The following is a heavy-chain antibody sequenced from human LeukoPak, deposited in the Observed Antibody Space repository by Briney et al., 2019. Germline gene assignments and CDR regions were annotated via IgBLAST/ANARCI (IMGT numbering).Heavy chain of an antibody. J-gene: IGHJ4*02. D-gene: IGHD5-12*01. CDR3: ASGGYDWDAYDY. V-gene: IGHV1-46*01. Sequence: ASVKLSCKDSGNSNIHWVRQTPGQGPEWMGLIGPGGGGTSYAQKFQGRVTMTRDRSTSIVYMELSSLRSEDTAVYFCASGGYDWDAYDYWGQGTPVTVSS. CDR1: GNSN. CDR2: IGPGGGGT.